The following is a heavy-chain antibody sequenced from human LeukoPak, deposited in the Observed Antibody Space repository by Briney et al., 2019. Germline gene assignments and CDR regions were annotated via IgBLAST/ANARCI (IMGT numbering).Heavy chain of an antibody. J-gene: IGHJ4*02. CDR2: IIPIFGTA. V-gene: IGHV1-69*13. CDR3: ARLKTMIVVGPFDY. D-gene: IGHD3-22*01. Sequence: ASVKVSCKASGGTFSSYAISWVRQAPGQGLEWMGGIIPIFGTANYAQKFQGRVTITADESTSTAYMELSSLRSEDTAVYYCARLKTMIVVGPFDYWGQGTLVTVSS. CDR1: GGTFSSYA.